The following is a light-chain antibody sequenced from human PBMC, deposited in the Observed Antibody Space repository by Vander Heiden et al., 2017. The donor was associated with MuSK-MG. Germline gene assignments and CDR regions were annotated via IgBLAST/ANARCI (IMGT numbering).Light chain of an antibody. CDR2: DVS. V-gene: IGLV2-14*01. Sequence: QSALTQPASVSGSPGQSITISCTGTSSDVGGYNYVSWYQQHPGKAPKLMIYDVSNRPSGVSNRFSGSKSGNTASLTISGLQAEDEADYYCSSDTSSSTFSFGTGPKVTVL. CDR1: SSDVGGYNY. J-gene: IGLJ1*01. CDR3: SSDTSSSTFS.